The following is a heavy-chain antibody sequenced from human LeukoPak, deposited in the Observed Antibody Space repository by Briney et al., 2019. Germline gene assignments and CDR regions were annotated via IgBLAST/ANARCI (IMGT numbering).Heavy chain of an antibody. CDR2: INPSGGST. V-gene: IGHV1-46*01. CDR3: AREYYYDSSGSNPLDYYYYMDV. CDR1: GYTFTSYY. D-gene: IGHD3-22*01. J-gene: IGHJ6*03. Sequence: ASVKVSCKASGYTFTSYYMHWLRQAPGQGLEWMGIINPSGGSTSYAQKFQGRVTMTRDMSTSTVYMEPSSLRSEDTAVYYCAREYYYDSSGSNPLDYYYYMDVWGKGTTVTVSS.